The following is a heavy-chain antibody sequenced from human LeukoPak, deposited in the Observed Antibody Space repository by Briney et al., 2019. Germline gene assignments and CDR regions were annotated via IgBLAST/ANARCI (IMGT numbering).Heavy chain of an antibody. CDR1: GFTFSSYA. V-gene: IGHV3-30-3*01. D-gene: IGHD5-18*01. J-gene: IGHJ6*02. Sequence: GGSLRLSCAASGFTFSSYAMHWVRQAPGKGLEWVAVISYDGSNKYYADSVKGRFTISRDNSKNTLYLQMDSLRAEDTAVYYCAGYPPDTAMVKDYYYGMDVWGQGTTVTVSS. CDR3: AGYPPDTAMVKDYYYGMDV. CDR2: ISYDGSNK.